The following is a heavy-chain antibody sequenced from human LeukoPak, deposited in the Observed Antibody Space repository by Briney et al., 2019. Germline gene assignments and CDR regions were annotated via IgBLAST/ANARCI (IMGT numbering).Heavy chain of an antibody. J-gene: IGHJ3*02. CDR2: ISGDGGNK. Sequence: PGGSVSLSCAASGFTFSRYWVHWVRQAPGKGGVWVSRISGDGGNKGHVGSVKGRFNVSRDNVKHTVCLQMNSLRVEDRAVYYCARGGYGGAFDIWGQGTMVTVSS. CDR1: GFTFSRYW. CDR3: ARGGYGGAFDI. V-gene: IGHV3-74*01. D-gene: IGHD4-23*01.